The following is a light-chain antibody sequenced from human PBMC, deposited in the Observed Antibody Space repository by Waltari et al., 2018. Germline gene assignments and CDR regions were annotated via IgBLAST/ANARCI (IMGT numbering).Light chain of an antibody. J-gene: IGLJ3*02. CDR1: NSDIGSFNL. CDR2: ETT. CDR3: CSYAGHSTFV. V-gene: IGLV2-23*02. Sequence: QSALTQPASVSGSPGQSITISCTGSNSDIGSFNLVSLYQQLSHTAPKLMIYETTKWPSGVSDRISGSQAGNPASLTISGLQTEDEADYYCCSYAGHSTFVFGGGTRLTVL.